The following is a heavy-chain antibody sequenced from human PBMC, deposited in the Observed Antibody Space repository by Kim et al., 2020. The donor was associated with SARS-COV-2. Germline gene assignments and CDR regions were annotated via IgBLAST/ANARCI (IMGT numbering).Heavy chain of an antibody. CDR2: IYSGGSST. CDR3: AKDAYYYDSSGSLGAYYYGMDV. Sequence: GGSLRLSCAASGFTFSSYAMSWVRQAPGKGLEWVSVIYSGGSSTYYADSVKGRFTISRDNSKNTLYLQMNSLRAEDTAVYYCAKDAYYYDSSGSLGAYYYGMDVWGQGTTVTVSS. CDR1: GFTFSSYA. V-gene: IGHV3-23*03. J-gene: IGHJ6*02. D-gene: IGHD3-22*01.